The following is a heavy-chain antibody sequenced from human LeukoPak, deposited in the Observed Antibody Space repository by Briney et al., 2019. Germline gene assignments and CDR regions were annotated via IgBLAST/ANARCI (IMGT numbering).Heavy chain of an antibody. CDR2: IYHSGRT. Sequence: ASETLSLTCAVPGGSISSGRYSWSWIRQPPGKGLEWIGYIYHSGRTYYNPSLKSRVTISVDRSKNQFSLKLSPVTAADTAVYYCARAYYECFDYWGQGTLVTVSS. CDR3: ARAYYECFDY. CDR1: GGSISSGRYS. J-gene: IGHJ4*02. D-gene: IGHD3-22*01. V-gene: IGHV4-30-2*01.